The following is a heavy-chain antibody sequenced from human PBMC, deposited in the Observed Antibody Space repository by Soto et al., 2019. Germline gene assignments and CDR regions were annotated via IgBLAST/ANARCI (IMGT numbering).Heavy chain of an antibody. V-gene: IGHV4-30-4*01. CDR2: IYYSGST. Sequence: SETLSLTCTVSGGSISSGDYYWSWIRQPPGKGLEWIGYIYYSGSTYCNPSLKSRVTISVDTSKNQFSLKLSSVTAADTAVYYCARVVVVVPAVPYYYGMDVWGQGTTVTVSS. CDR3: ARVVVVVPAVPYYYGMDV. D-gene: IGHD2-2*01. CDR1: GGSISSGDYY. J-gene: IGHJ6*02.